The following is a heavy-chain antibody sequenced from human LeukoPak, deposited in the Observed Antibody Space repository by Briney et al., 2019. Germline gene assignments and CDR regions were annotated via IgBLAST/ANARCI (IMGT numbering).Heavy chain of an antibody. CDR3: AKDKSSSRGRDSNLGY. CDR2: ISGDGGSA. Sequence: GGSLRLSCAASGFTFDDYAMHWVRKAPGKGLEWFSLISGDGGSAYYADSVKGRFTISRDYSKNSLYLQMSSLKTEDAAFYYCAKDKSSSRGRDSNLGYWGQGTLVTVSS. D-gene: IGHD6-6*01. J-gene: IGHJ4*02. CDR1: GFTFDDYA. V-gene: IGHV3-43*02.